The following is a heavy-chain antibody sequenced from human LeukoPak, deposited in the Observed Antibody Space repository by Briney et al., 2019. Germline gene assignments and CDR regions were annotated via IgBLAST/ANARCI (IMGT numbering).Heavy chain of an antibody. CDR2: FKINTNGGTT. J-gene: IGHJ6*04. V-gene: IGHV3-15*01. Sequence: GGSLRLSCAASGFTFTNAWMNWVRQAPGKGLEWVGHFKINTNGGTTDYADSVKGRFTISRDNAKNSLYLQMNSLRAEDTAVYYCAELGITMIGGVWGKGTTVTISS. CDR1: GFTFTNAW. D-gene: IGHD3-10*02. CDR3: AELGITMIGGV.